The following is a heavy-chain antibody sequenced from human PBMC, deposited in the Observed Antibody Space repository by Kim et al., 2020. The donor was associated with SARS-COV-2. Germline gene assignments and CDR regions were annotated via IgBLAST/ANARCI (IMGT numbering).Heavy chain of an antibody. CDR3: AHTDYGDDGIREFYYYYGMDV. Sequence: SVKVSCKASGFTFTSSAVQWVRQARGQRLEWIGWIVVGSGNTNYAQKFQERVTITRDMSTSTAYMELSSLRSEDTAVYYCAHTDYGDDGIREFYYYYGMDVWGQGTTVTVSS. D-gene: IGHD4-17*01. J-gene: IGHJ6*02. CDR2: IVVGSGNT. CDR1: GFTFTSSA. V-gene: IGHV1-58*01.